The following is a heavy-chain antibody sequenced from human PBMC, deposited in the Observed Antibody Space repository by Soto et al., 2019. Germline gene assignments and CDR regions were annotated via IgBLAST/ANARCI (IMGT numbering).Heavy chain of an antibody. D-gene: IGHD3-10*01. CDR1: GFRFEQYV. V-gene: IGHV3-9*01. J-gene: IGHJ4*02. CDR2: VSPTGDTV. CDR3: LKDAPNGSIDD. Sequence: VQVVASGGGLVQPGRSLRLSCAVSGFRFEQYVMHWVRQAPGKGLECVSTVSPTGDTVAYADSVEGRFTVSRDNATNSLYLQINSLKGDDPAFYYCLKDAPNGSIDDWDQGNRVTVSS.